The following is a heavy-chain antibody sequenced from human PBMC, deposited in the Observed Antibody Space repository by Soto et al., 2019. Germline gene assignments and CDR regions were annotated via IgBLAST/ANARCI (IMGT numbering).Heavy chain of an antibody. CDR2: IYYSGST. J-gene: IGHJ4*02. D-gene: IGHD4-17*01. V-gene: IGHV4-31*03. CDR1: GGSISSGGYY. Sequence: ASETLSLTCTVSGGSISSGGYYWSWIRQHPGKGLEWIGYIYYSGSTYYNPSLKSRVTISVDTSKNQFSLKLSSVTAADTAVYYCARRVRATVTTFDYWGQGTLVTVSS. CDR3: ARRVRATVTTFDY.